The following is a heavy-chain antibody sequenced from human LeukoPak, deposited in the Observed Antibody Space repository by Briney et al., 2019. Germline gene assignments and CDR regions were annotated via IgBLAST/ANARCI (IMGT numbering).Heavy chain of an antibody. Sequence: SETLSLTCTVSGGSISSSSYYWGWIRQPPGKGLEWIGSIYYSGSTYYNPSLKSRVTISVDTSKNQFSLKLSSVTAADTAVYYCARGLYDFWSGYQYYFDYWGQGTLVTVSS. D-gene: IGHD3-3*01. CDR1: GGSISSSSYY. J-gene: IGHJ4*02. V-gene: IGHV4-39*07. CDR2: IYYSGST. CDR3: ARGLYDFWSGYQYYFDY.